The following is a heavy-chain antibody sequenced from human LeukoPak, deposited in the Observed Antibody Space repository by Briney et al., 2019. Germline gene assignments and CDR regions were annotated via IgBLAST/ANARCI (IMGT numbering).Heavy chain of an antibody. Sequence: GASVKVSCKASGYTFTSYDINWVRQATGQGLEWMGWMNPNSGNTGYAQKFQGRVTMTRDTSTSTVYMELSSLRSEDTAVYYCAGDSEPPGIAAAVSWFDPWGQGTLVTVSS. D-gene: IGHD6-13*01. CDR3: AGDSEPPGIAAAVSWFDP. V-gene: IGHV1-8*01. CDR1: GYTFTSYD. J-gene: IGHJ5*02. CDR2: MNPNSGNT.